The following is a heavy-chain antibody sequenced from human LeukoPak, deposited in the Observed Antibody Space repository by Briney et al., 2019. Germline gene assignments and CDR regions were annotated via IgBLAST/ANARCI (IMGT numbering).Heavy chain of an antibody. V-gene: IGHV7-4-1*02. D-gene: IGHD2-15*01. Sequence: ASVKVSCKPSGYSFSDYATNWVRQAPGQGLEWMGWINTNTGLATYAQDFTGRFVFYLDSSMRTAYLQISSLKTEDTAVYYCARAYCSGDSCHKSIGNYWGQGTLVTVSS. CDR2: INTNTGLA. CDR1: GYSFSDYA. CDR3: ARAYCSGDSCHKSIGNY. J-gene: IGHJ4*02.